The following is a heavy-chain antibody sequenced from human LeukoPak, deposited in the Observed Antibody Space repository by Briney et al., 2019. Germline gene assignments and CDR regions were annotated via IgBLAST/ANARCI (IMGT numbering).Heavy chain of an antibody. J-gene: IGHJ4*02. CDR2: IIPIFGTA. CDR3: AKGGALLSSIYY. CDR1: GGTFSSYA. V-gene: IGHV1-69*13. Sequence: SVNVSCTASGGTFSSYAISWVRQAPGQGLEWMGGIIPIFGTANYAQKFQGRVTITADESTSTAYMELSSLRSEDTAVYYCAKGGALLSSIYYWGQGTLVTVSS. D-gene: IGHD3-10*01.